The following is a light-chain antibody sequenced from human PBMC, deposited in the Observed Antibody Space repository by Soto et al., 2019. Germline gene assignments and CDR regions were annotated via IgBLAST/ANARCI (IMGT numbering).Light chain of an antibody. CDR1: ISDIGAYNF. J-gene: IGLJ1*01. CDR3: SSYTTSSTFV. Sequence: QSALTQPASVSGSPGQSISISCTGTISDIGAYNFVSWYQQHPGKAPILTIHHVTDRPSGVSNRFSASKSGNTASLTISGLQAEDEADYYCSSYTTSSTFVFGTGTKVTVL. V-gene: IGLV2-14*01. CDR2: HVT.